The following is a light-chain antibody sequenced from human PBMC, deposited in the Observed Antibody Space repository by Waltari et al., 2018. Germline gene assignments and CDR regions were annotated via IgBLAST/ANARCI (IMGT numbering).Light chain of an antibody. CDR2: GAN. CDR3: QQTTSFPLT. CDR1: QDISSW. Sequence: DIQMTQSPSSVSASVGDRVTITCRASQDISSWLGWYQQKLGKATKLLIFGANSLQSGVPSRFSGSGSGTDFNLTISRLQPEDFATYYCQQTTSFPLTFGGGTKVEIK. V-gene: IGKV1-12*01. J-gene: IGKJ4*01.